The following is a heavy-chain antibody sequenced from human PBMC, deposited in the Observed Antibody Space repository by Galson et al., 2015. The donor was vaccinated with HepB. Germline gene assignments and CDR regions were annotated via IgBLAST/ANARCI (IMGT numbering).Heavy chain of an antibody. CDR2: IDPSDSYT. CDR1: GYSFTSYW. J-gene: IGHJ3*02. CDR3: ASTYYYDSSGYTREGAFDI. Sequence: QSGAEVKKPGESLRISCKGSGYSFTSYWISWVRQMPGKGLEWMGRIDPSDSYTNYSPSFQGHVTISADKSISTAYLQWSSLKASDTAMYYCASTYYYDSSGYTREGAFDIWGQGTMVTVSS. V-gene: IGHV5-10-1*01. D-gene: IGHD3-22*01.